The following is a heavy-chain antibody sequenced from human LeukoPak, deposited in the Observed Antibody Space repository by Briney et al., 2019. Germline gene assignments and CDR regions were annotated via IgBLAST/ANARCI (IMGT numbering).Heavy chain of an antibody. V-gene: IGHV4-31*03. D-gene: IGHD3-16*01. J-gene: IGHJ4*02. CDR1: GGSISSAIYY. CDR3: ARHRSRLGSAGIVDH. CDR2: IYYSGNS. Sequence: SETLSLTCTVSGGSISSAIYYWTWIRQHPEKGLEWIGYIYYSGNSYYNPSLKNRLTMSLDTSNDQFSLKLSSVTAADTAVYYCARHRSRLGSAGIVDHWGQGALVTVSS.